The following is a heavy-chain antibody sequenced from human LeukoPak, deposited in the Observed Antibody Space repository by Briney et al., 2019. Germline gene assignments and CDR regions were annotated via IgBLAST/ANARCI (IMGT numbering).Heavy chain of an antibody. V-gene: IGHV3-11*01. CDR3: ARSIGLTGGGVDV. Sequence: GGSLRLSCAASGFTFSDYNMKWVRQAPGKGLEWVLYITDSGNTIHYADSVKGRFTISRDNAKNSLYLQMNSLRAEDTAVYYCARSIGLTGGGVDVWGQGTTVTVSS. D-gene: IGHD3-9*01. CDR2: ITDSGNTI. CDR1: GFTFSDYN. J-gene: IGHJ6*02.